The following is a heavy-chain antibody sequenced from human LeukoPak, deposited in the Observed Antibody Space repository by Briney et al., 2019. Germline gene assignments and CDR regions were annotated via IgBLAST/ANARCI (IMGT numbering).Heavy chain of an antibody. V-gene: IGHV4-61*01. J-gene: IGHJ4*02. CDR2: IYYSGTT. CDR3: ARRGYSYEFDY. D-gene: IGHD5-18*01. Sequence: PSETLSLTCTVSGGSISSSNYYWSWIRQPPGKGLEWIGYIYYSGTTNFNPSLKSRVTISVDTSKNQFSLKLSSVTAADTAVYYCARRGYSYEFDYWGQGSLDTVSS. CDR1: GGSISSSNYY.